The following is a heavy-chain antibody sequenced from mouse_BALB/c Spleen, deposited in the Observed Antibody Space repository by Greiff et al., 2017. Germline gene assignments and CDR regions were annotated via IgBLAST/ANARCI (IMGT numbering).Heavy chain of an antibody. CDR3: ARWGPFMDY. Sequence: VQLQQSGPELVKPGASVKIPCKASGYTFTDYNMDWVKQSHGKSLEWIGDINPNNGGTIYNQKFKGKATLTVDKSSSTAYMELRSLTSEDTAVYYCARWGPFMDYWGQGTSVTVSS. J-gene: IGHJ4*01. V-gene: IGHV1-18*01. CDR1: GYTFTDYN. CDR2: INPNNGGT.